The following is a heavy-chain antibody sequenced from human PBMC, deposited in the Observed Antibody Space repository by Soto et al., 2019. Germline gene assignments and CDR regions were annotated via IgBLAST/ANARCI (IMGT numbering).Heavy chain of an antibody. Sequence: GGSLRLSCAASGFTFSGSAMHWVRQASGKGLEWVGRIRSKANSYATAYAASVKGRFTISRDDSKNTAYLQMNSLKTEDTAVYYCTRHPDIVVVPAAIPAAWFDPWGQGTLVTVSS. CDR3: TRHPDIVVVPAAIPAAWFDP. J-gene: IGHJ5*02. CDR1: GFTFSGSA. CDR2: IRSKANSYAT. V-gene: IGHV3-73*01. D-gene: IGHD2-2*02.